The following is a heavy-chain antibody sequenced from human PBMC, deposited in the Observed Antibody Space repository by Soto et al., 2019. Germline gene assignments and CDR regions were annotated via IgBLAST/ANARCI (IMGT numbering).Heavy chain of an antibody. Sequence: EASVKVPCKASGYTFTSYAMHWVRQAPGQRLEWMGWINAYNGNTNYAQKLQGRVTMTTDTSTSTAYMELRSLRSDDTAVYYCAREGSRSYYYYGMDVWGQGTTVTVSS. CDR3: AREGSRSYYYYGMDV. V-gene: IGHV1-3*01. J-gene: IGHJ6*02. D-gene: IGHD1-26*01. CDR1: GYTFTSYA. CDR2: INAYNGNT.